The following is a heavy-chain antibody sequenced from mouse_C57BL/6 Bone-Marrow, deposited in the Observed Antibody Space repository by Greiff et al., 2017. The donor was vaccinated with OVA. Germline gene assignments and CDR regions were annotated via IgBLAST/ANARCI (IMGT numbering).Heavy chain of an antibody. J-gene: IGHJ4*01. CDR3: AKGDYGSSYVCYYAMDY. Sequence: QVQLQQPGAELVKPGASVKLSCKASGYTFTSYWMHWVKQRPGQGLEWIGMIHPNSGSTNYNEKFKSKATLTVDKSSSTAYMQLSSLTSEDSAVYYCAKGDYGSSYVCYYAMDYWGQGTSVTVSS. CDR1: GYTFTSYW. D-gene: IGHD1-1*01. CDR2: IHPNSGST. V-gene: IGHV1-64*01.